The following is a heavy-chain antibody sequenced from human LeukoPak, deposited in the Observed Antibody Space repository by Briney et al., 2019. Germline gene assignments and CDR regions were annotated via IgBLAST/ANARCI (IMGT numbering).Heavy chain of an antibody. Sequence: GGSLRLSCAASGFTFSSYEMNWVRQAPGKGLEWVSYISSSAGPIYYADSVRGRFTISRDNAKKSLYLQMNNLRVEDTAVYYCARVRMGTTDNWGQGTLVTVSS. V-gene: IGHV3-48*03. CDR1: GFTFSSYE. J-gene: IGHJ4*02. D-gene: IGHD5-24*01. CDR3: ARVRMGTTDN. CDR2: ISSSAGPI.